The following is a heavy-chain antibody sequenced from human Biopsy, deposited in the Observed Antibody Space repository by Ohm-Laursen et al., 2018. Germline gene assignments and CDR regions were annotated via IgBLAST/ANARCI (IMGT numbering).Heavy chain of an antibody. J-gene: IGHJ4*02. CDR3: ARRRGADFDY. Sequence: GSSVKVSCKASGGSFNSLDLSWVRQAPGQGLEWLGGIIPFSGTINYAQAFRGRVAITADESTSTVYQDLSSLRSEDTATYYCARRRGADFDYWGQGTLVTVSS. V-gene: IGHV1-69*01. D-gene: IGHD3-16*01. CDR2: IIPFSGTI. CDR1: GGSFNSLD.